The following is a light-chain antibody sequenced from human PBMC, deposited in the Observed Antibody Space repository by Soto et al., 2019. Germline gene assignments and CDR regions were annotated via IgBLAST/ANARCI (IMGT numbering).Light chain of an antibody. Sequence: EIVLTQSPGTLSLSPGERATLSCRASQSVSSSFLAWYQQKPGPAPRLLIYGASSRATGIPDRFSGSGSGTDFTLTVSRLEPEDFAVYYCQQYDTSPWTFGQGTKVEIK. CDR3: QQYDTSPWT. CDR1: QSVSSSF. V-gene: IGKV3-20*01. CDR2: GAS. J-gene: IGKJ1*01.